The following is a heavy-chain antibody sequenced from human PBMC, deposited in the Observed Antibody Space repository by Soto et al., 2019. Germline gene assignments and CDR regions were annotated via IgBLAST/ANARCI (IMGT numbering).Heavy chain of an antibody. V-gene: IGHV3-15*01. J-gene: IGHJ6*03. CDR3: TKTRPLPAAMWYYYYYMHV. Sequence: GGSLRLSCASSGFTFSNAWMSWVRQAPGKGVGWVGRIKSKTDGGTTDYAAPVKRRFTISRDDSKNTLYLQMNSLKTEDTAVYYCTKTRPLPAAMWYYYYYMHVWGKGTTVTVSS. CDR1: GFTFSNAW. CDR2: IKSKTDGGTT. D-gene: IGHD2-2*01.